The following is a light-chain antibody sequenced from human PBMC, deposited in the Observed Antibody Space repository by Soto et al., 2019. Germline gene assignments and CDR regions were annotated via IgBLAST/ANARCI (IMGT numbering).Light chain of an antibody. CDR1: SGDFGSYNL. J-gene: IGLJ1*01. Sequence: QSALTQPASVSGSPGQSITISCTGASGDFGSYNLVSWYQQLPGKAPKVLIYEGSKRPSGISNRFSGSKSGNTASLTISGLQAEDEADYHCCSYAGDGTYVFGTGTKVTVL. CDR3: CSYAGDGTYV. V-gene: IGLV2-23*01. CDR2: EGS.